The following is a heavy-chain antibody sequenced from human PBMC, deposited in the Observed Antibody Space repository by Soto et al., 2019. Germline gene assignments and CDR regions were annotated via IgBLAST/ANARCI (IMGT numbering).Heavy chain of an antibody. D-gene: IGHD6-13*01. Sequence: GGSLRLSCSASGFTFSNYDMVWVRQAPGKGLEWVAIIIHGGNSKYYADSVKGRFTISRDNSKNTLYLQMNSLRAEDTAVYYCAKCDRVIAAAGIDYWGQGTLVTVSS. CDR1: GFTFSNYD. J-gene: IGHJ4*02. V-gene: IGHV3-30*04. CDR3: AKCDRVIAAAGIDY. CDR2: IIHGGNSK.